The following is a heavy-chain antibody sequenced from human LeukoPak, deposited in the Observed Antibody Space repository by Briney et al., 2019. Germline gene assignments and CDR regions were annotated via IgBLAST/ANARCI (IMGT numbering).Heavy chain of an antibody. Sequence: ASVKVSCEASGYTFTSIYIHWVRQAPGQGLEWMGIINPNNDATTYAQKFQGRVTMTSDTSTRTVYMELTSLESEDTALYYCAREYSTSCLDFWGQGALVTVSS. J-gene: IGHJ4*02. D-gene: IGHD6-13*01. CDR2: INPNNDAT. CDR3: AREYSTSCLDF. CDR1: GYTFTSIY. V-gene: IGHV1-46*01.